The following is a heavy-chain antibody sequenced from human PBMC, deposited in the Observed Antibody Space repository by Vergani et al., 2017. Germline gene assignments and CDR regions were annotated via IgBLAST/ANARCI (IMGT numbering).Heavy chain of an antibody. J-gene: IGHJ4*02. Sequence: QVQLVQSGAEVKKPGASVKVSCKASGYTFTGYYMHWVRQAPGQGLEWMGWINPNSGGTNYAQKFQGRVTMTRDTSISTAYMELSRLRSDDTAVYYCARDLDEDYSNDGVLPQCDYWGQGTLVTVSS. CDR1: GYTFTGYY. D-gene: IGHD4-11*01. V-gene: IGHV1-2*02. CDR2: INPNSGGT. CDR3: ARDLDEDYSNDGVLPQCDY.